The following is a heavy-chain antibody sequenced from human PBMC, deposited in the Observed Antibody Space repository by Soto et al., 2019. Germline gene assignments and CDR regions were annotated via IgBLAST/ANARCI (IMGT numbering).Heavy chain of an antibody. V-gene: IGHV1-69*01. Sequence: EGPCKASIVTWVRQAPGLGLEWVGGIIPIFGTANYAQKFQGRVTITADESTSTSYMEVNNLRSEDTAVYYCAKVRYSSPMGYYYGMDVWGQGTTVT. J-gene: IGHJ6*02. CDR3: AKVRYSSPMGYYYGMDV. CDR2: IIPIFGTA. CDR1: EGPCKASI. D-gene: IGHD6-19*01.